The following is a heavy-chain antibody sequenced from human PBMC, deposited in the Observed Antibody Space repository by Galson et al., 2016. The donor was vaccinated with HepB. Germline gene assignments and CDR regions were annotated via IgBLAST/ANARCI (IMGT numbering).Heavy chain of an antibody. CDR1: GFTFSTYG. Sequence: SLRLSCAASGFTFSTYGMNWVRQAPGKGLEWVSYIISTSTTISYADSVRGRFTISRDNARNSLYLQMNSLLDEDTAVYYCARDGIAAASYYFDSWGQGTLVTVSS. CDR2: IISTSTTI. D-gene: IGHD6-13*01. CDR3: ARDGIAAASYYFDS. V-gene: IGHV3-48*02. J-gene: IGHJ4*02.